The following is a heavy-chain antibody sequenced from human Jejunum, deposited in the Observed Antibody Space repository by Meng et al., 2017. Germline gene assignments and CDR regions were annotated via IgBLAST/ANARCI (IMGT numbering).Heavy chain of an antibody. V-gene: IGHV4-4*02. CDR3: ARDLLDPNIAATGWFDP. CDR2: ISHTGRI. Sequence: VQVLDSGPELGKPSGPPFLTCAVSGGSISNNNWGSWVRQPPGKGLEWIGEISHTGRINYNPSLKSRVTMSLDKSKNQFSLDLTSVTGADTAVYYCARDLLDPNIAATGWFDPWGQGTLVTVSS. D-gene: IGHD2/OR15-2a*01. CDR1: GGSISNNNW. J-gene: IGHJ5*02.